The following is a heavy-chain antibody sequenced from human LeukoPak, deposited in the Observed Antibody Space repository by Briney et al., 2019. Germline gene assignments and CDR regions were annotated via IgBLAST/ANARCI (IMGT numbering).Heavy chain of an antibody. CDR2: INHSGST. D-gene: IGHD6-6*01. V-gene: IGHV4-34*01. CDR1: GGSFSGYY. CDR3: ARDVRRWYSSSSRLTARWFDP. J-gene: IGHJ5*02. Sequence: SETLSLTCAVYGGSFSGYYWSWIRQPPGKGLEWIGEINHSGSTNYNPSLKSRVTISVDTSKNQSSLKLSSVTAADTAVYYCARDVRRWYSSSSRLTARWFDPWGQGTLVTVSS.